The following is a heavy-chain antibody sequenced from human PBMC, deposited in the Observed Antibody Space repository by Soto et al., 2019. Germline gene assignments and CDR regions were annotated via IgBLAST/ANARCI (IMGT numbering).Heavy chain of an antibody. D-gene: IGHD3-22*01. J-gene: IGHJ4*02. V-gene: IGHV3-30*18. CDR2: ISYDGSNK. Sequence: QVQLVESGGGVVQPGRSLRLSCAASGFTFSSYGMHWVRQAPGKGLEWVAVISYDGSNKYYADSVKGRFTISRDNSKNTLYLQMNSLRAEDTAVYYCAKDHYYDSSGYYLYYFDYWGQGTLVTVSS. CDR3: AKDHYYDSSGYYLYYFDY. CDR1: GFTFSSYG.